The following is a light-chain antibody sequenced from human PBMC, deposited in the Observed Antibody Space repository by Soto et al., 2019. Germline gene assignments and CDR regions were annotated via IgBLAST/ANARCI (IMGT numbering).Light chain of an antibody. V-gene: IGKV3-20*01. CDR1: QSINSD. CDR2: GAS. J-gene: IGKJ1*01. Sequence: EIVMTQSPATLSVSPGETTRLSCRASQSINSDVAWYQQKPGQAPRLLIYGASSRATGIPDRFSGSGSGTDFTLTISRLEPEDFAVYYCQQYGSSGTFGQGTKVDI. CDR3: QQYGSSGT.